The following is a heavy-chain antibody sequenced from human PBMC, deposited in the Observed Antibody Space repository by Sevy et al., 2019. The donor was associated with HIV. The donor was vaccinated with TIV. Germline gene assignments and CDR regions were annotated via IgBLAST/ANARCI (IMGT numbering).Heavy chain of an antibody. Sequence: GGCLRLSCAASGFTFNRYSMNWVRQAPGKGLEWVSSISGSSNYIYYAESLKGRFIISRDNVKDTLYLQMNSLRADDTAVYYCATGPPDGSYDYFDYWGQGTLVTVSS. D-gene: IGHD3-10*01. V-gene: IGHV3-21*06. CDR2: ISGSSNYI. CDR3: ATGPPDGSYDYFDY. CDR1: GFTFNRYS. J-gene: IGHJ4*02.